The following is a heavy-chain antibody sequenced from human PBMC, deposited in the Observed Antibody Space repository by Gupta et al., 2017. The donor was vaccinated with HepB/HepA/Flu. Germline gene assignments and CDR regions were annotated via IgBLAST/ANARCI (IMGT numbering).Heavy chain of an antibody. CDR2: IGSDIRT. CDR3: AKDLYFWSAMDV. V-gene: IGHV3-23*04. Sequence: ELQLVESGGGLVQPGGSLRLSCAGSGFSISGTAMSWVRQAPGKGLEWVSGIGSDIRTHYADSIKGRFTSSRDNSKNTVYLQINSLRADDTAAYYCAKDLYFWSAMDVWGKGTTVTVSS. D-gene: IGHD3-3*01. J-gene: IGHJ6*03. CDR1: GFSISGTA.